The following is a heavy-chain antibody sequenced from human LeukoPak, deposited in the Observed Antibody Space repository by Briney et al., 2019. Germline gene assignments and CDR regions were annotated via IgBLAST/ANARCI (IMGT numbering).Heavy chain of an antibody. CDR3: ARQYYSDSSGFYIPEDAIDI. V-gene: IGHV1-69*06. J-gene: IGHJ3*02. D-gene: IGHD3-22*01. CDR2: IIPIFGTA. CDR1: GYTFTSYA. Sequence: SVKVSCKASGYTFTSYAISWVRQAPGQGLEYMGGIIPIFGTANYAQKFQGRVTITADKSTSTAYMELNSLRSEDSAVYFCARQYYSDSSGFYIPEDAIDIWGQGTMVTVSP.